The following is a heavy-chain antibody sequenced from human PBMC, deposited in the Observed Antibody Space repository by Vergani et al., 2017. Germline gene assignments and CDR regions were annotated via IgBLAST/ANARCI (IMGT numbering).Heavy chain of an antibody. J-gene: IGHJ4*02. CDR2: INPSGGHT. CDR1: GYTFSNYY. Sequence: QVQVVLSGAEVKKSGASVKVSCKTSGYTFSNYYMHCVRQAPGQGLEWMGIINPSGGHTNYAQTFQGRVTMTRDTSTSTVYMELSSLSSEDTAIYYCARGDYGILTGYRYWGQGTLVTVSA. CDR3: ARGDYGILTGYRY. D-gene: IGHD3-9*01. V-gene: IGHV1-46*03.